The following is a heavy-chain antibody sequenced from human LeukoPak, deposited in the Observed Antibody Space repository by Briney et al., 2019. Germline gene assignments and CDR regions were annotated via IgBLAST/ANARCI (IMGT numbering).Heavy chain of an antibody. CDR1: GYTFTSYD. CDR3: ARGLRGYSYGQLYHFDY. V-gene: IGHV1-8*01. CDR2: MNPNSGNT. D-gene: IGHD5-18*01. Sequence: ASVKVSCKASGYTFTSYDIHWVRQASGQGLEWMGWMNPNSGNTAYAQKFQGRVTMTRDTSINTAYMELSSLRSEDTAVYYCARGLRGYSYGQLYHFDYWGQGTLVTVSS. J-gene: IGHJ4*02.